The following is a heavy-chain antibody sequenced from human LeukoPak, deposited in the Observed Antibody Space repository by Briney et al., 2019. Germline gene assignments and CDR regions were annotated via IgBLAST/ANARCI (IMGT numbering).Heavy chain of an antibody. CDR2: ITSSSSYI. V-gene: IGHV3-21*01. CDR3: ARVQDSIGYYYRFDY. CDR1: GFTLSTYA. D-gene: IGHD3-22*01. Sequence: GGSLRLSCVASGFTLSTYAMSWVRQAPGKGLEWVSSITSSSSYILYADSVKGRFTISRDNAESSLYLQMNSLRAEDTAVYYCARVQDSIGYYYRFDYWGQGTLVTVSS. J-gene: IGHJ4*02.